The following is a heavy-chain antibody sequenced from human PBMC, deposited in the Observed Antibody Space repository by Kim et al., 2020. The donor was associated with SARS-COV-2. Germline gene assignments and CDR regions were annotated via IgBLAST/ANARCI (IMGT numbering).Heavy chain of an antibody. D-gene: IGHD2-21*01. J-gene: IGHJ4*02. Sequence: GGSLRLSCAASGFTFSTYPTTWVRQAPGKGLEWVSAISGSGASTYYADAVKGRFTISRDNSRNTLYLQVTTLRAEDTAVYYCAKERVISGGDSFDYWGQGTLVTVSS. CDR3: AKERVISGGDSFDY. CDR1: GFTFSTYP. CDR2: ISGSGAST. V-gene: IGHV3-23*01.